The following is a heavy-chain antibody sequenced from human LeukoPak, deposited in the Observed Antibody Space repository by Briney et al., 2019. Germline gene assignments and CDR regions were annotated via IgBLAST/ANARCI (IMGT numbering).Heavy chain of an antibody. D-gene: IGHD2-2*02. V-gene: IGHV3-30-3*01. CDR1: GFTFSTYA. J-gene: IGHJ4*02. CDR2: TSYDGSNK. Sequence: GGSLRLSCAASGFTFSTYAMHWVRQAPGKGLEWVAVTSYDGSNKYYADSVKGRFTISRDNSKNTLYLQMNSLRAEDMAVYYCARGSGCSSTSCYTFLFDYWGQGSLVTVSS. CDR3: ARGSGCSSTSCYTFLFDY.